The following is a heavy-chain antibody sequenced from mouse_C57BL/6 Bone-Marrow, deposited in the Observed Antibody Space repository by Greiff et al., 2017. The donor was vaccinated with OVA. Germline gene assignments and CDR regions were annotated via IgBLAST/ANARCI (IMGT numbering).Heavy chain of an antibody. J-gene: IGHJ4*01. Sequence: EVKLVESGGGLVKPGGSLKLSCAASGFTFSSYAMSWVRQTPEKRLEWVATISDGGSYTYYPDNVKGRFTISRDNAKNNLYLQMSHLKSEDTAMYYCARDPLKDYWGQRTSVTVSS. V-gene: IGHV5-4*03. CDR2: ISDGGSYT. CDR1: GFTFSSYA. CDR3: ARDPLKDY.